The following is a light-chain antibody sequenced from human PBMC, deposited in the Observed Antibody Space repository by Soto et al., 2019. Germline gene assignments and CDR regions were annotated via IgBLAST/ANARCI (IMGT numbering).Light chain of an antibody. Sequence: DIQMTQSPSSLSASVGDRVTITCQASQDISNNLNWYQQTSGKAPKLLIYGAYNLETGVPSRFTGSQSGTDFTFTITSLQAEDVATYFCQQCDNLPPTFGGGTKVEI. J-gene: IGKJ4*01. CDR2: GAY. CDR1: QDISNN. V-gene: IGKV1-33*01. CDR3: QQCDNLPPT.